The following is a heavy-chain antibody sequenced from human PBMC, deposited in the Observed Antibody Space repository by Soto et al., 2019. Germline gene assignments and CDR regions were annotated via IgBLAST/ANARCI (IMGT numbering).Heavy chain of an antibody. CDR2: IWYDGSNK. CDR1: GFTFSSYG. Sequence: GGSLRLSCAASGFTFSSYGMHWVRQAPGKGLEWVAVIWYDGSNKYYADSVKGRFTISRDNSKNTLYLQMNSLRAEDTAVYYCASGYYYDSSGYLEWGQGTLVTVSS. J-gene: IGHJ4*02. CDR3: ASGYYYDSSGYLE. V-gene: IGHV3-33*01. D-gene: IGHD3-22*01.